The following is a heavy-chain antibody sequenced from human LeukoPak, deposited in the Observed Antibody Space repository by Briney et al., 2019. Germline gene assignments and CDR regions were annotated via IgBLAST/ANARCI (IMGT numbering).Heavy chain of an antibody. CDR2: ISYDGSNK. Sequence: GGSLRLSCAASGFTFSSYGMHWVRQAPGKGLEWVAVISYDGSNKYYADSVKGRFTISRDNSKNTLYLQMNSLRAEDTAVYYCAKPLGGGYSWNAFDIWGQGTMVTVSS. CDR1: GFTFSSYG. J-gene: IGHJ3*02. D-gene: IGHD5-18*01. CDR3: AKPLGGGYSWNAFDI. V-gene: IGHV3-30*18.